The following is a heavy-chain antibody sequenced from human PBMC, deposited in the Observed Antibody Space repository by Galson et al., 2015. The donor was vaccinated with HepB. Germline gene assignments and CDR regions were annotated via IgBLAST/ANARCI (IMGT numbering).Heavy chain of an antibody. CDR2: IKQDGSEK. CDR3: ARDKYCSSTSCYMGDYYYYYGMDV. CDR1: GFTFSSYW. V-gene: IGHV3-7*01. J-gene: IGHJ6*02. Sequence: SLRLSCAASGFTFSSYWMSWVRQAPGKGLEWVANIKQDGSEKYYVDSVKGRFTISRDNAKNSLYLQMNSLRAEDTAVYYCARDKYCSSTSCYMGDYYYYYGMDVWGQGTTVTVSS. D-gene: IGHD2-2*02.